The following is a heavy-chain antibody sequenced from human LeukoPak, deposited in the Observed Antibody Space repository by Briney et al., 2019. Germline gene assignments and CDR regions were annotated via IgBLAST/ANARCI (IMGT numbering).Heavy chain of an antibody. CDR2: MNPNSGNT. V-gene: IGHV1-8*03. CDR3: ARGSIMEWSNPYAFDI. CDR1: GGTFSSYA. J-gene: IGHJ3*02. Sequence: ASVKVSCKASGGTFSSYAISWVRQAPGQGLEWMGWMNPNSGNTGYAQKFQGRVTITRNTSISTAYMELSSLRSEDTAVYYCARGSIMEWSNPYAFDIWGQGTMVTVSS. D-gene: IGHD3-3*01.